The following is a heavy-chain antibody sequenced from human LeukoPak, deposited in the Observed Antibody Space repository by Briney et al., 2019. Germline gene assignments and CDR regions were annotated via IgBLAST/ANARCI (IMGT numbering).Heavy chain of an antibody. CDR1: GFTVSTNY. CDR2: IYSGGST. Sequence: GGSLRLSCAASGFTVSTNYMSWVRQAPGKGLECVLVIYSGGSTYYADSVKGRFTISRDNSKNTLYLQMNSLRAEDTAVYYCARQVGATRRYFDYWGQGTLVTVSS. D-gene: IGHD1-26*01. CDR3: ARQVGATRRYFDY. V-gene: IGHV3-53*01. J-gene: IGHJ4*02.